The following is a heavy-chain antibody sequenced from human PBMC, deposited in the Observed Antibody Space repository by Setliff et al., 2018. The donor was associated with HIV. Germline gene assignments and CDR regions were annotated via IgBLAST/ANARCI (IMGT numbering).Heavy chain of an antibody. Sequence: SETLSLTCTVSGASISRSSYYWGWIRQPPGKGLEWIGSIYYSGSTYYNPSLKSRVTISVDTSKNQFSLRLSSVTAADTAVYFCERVKSGTLGGYVDYWGQGTLVTVSS. CDR3: ERVKSGTLGGYVDY. V-gene: IGHV4-39*07. J-gene: IGHJ4*02. CDR2: IYYSGST. CDR1: GASISRSSYY. D-gene: IGHD3-16*01.